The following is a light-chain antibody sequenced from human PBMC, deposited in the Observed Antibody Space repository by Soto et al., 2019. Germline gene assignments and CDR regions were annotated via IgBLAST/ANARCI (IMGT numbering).Light chain of an antibody. CDR2: GAS. CDR3: QQYNKWPYT. CDR1: QSVGRN. Sequence: DIVMTQSPATLSVSPGETAALSCRAGQSVGRNFAWYQQKPGQAPRLLIYGASTRATDIPARFRGSGSGTEITLTISSLQSEDFAIYYCQQYNKWPYTFGQGTKLEIK. V-gene: IGKV3-15*01. J-gene: IGKJ2*01.